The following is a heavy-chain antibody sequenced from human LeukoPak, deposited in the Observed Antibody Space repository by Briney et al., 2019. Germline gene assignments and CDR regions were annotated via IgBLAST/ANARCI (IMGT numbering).Heavy chain of an antibody. CDR3: ARGSQYYYDSSGYIGNLDY. V-gene: IGHV1-69*13. D-gene: IGHD3-22*01. J-gene: IGHJ4*02. CDR1: GGTFSSYA. CDR2: IIPIFGTA. Sequence: GASVKVSCKASGGTFSSYAISWVRQAPGQGLEWMGGIIPIFGTANYAQKFQGRVTITADESTSTAYMELSSLRSEGTAVYYCARGSQYYYDSSGYIGNLDYWGQGTLVTVSS.